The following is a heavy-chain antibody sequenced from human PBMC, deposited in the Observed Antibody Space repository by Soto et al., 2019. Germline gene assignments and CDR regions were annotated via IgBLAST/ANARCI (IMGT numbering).Heavy chain of an antibody. J-gene: IGHJ5*02. Sequence: PSETLSLTCTVSGGSVSSGSYYWSWIRQPPGKGLEWIGYIYYSGSTNYNPSLESRVTISVDTSKNQFSLKLSSVTAADTAVYYCASSLGYCRGGSCYEFWFDPWGQGTLVTVSS. CDR3: ASSLGYCRGGSCYEFWFDP. CDR1: GGSVSSGSYY. V-gene: IGHV4-61*01. D-gene: IGHD2-15*01. CDR2: IYYSGST.